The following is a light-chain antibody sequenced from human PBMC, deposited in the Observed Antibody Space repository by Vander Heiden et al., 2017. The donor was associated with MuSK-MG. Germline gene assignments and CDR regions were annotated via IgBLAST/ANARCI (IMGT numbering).Light chain of an antibody. V-gene: IGKV1-39*01. Sequence: LPVTQSPSSLSASVGDRVTITCRASQSISSYLNWYQQKPGKAPKLLIYAASSLQSGVPSRFSGSGSGTDFTLTISRLQPEDFATYYCQQSDSTPRTFGQGTKVEIK. CDR1: QSISSY. CDR3: QQSDSTPRT. J-gene: IGKJ1*01. CDR2: AAS.